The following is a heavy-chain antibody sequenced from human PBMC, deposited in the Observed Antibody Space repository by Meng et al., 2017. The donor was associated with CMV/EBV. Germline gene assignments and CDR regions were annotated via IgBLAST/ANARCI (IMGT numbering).Heavy chain of an antibody. Sequence: SLRLSCAASGFTFSTYAMNCVRQAPGKGLECVAVISYDGSNEYYADSVKGRFTISRDNSKNTLYLQMNSLRAEDTAVYYCARTRDVLRFLEWLLPIDYWGQGTLVTVSS. CDR2: ISYDGSNE. CDR1: GFTFSTYA. J-gene: IGHJ4*02. V-gene: IGHV3-30*04. CDR3: ARTRDVLRFLEWLLPIDY. D-gene: IGHD3-3*01.